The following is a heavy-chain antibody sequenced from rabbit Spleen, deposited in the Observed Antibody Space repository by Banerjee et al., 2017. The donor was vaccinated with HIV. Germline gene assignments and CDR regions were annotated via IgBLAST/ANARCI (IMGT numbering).Heavy chain of an antibody. D-gene: IGHD7-1*01. CDR3: ARWTGTEGYSFNL. CDR2: IYTGDGNT. CDR1: GFSFSSSYY. Sequence: QEQLVESGGGLVQPEGSLTLTCTASGFSFSSSYYMCWVRQAPGKGLEWIACIYTGDGNTYYASWVNGRFTISRSTSLNTVTLQMTSLTAADTATYFCARWTGTEGYSFNLWGQGTLVTVS. J-gene: IGHJ4*01. V-gene: IGHV1S47*01.